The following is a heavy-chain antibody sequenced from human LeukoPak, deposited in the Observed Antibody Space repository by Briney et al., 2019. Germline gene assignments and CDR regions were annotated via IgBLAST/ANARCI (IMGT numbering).Heavy chain of an antibody. V-gene: IGHV3-21*01. Sequence: EASVKVSCKVSGYTLTELSMHWVRQAPGKGLEWVSSISSSSSYIYYADSVKGRFTISRDNAKNSLYLQMNSLRAEDTAVYYCARDLPYGDYVDDVWGKGTTVTVSS. D-gene: IGHD4-17*01. CDR2: ISSSSSYI. CDR3: ARDLPYGDYVDDV. J-gene: IGHJ6*04. CDR1: GYTLTELS.